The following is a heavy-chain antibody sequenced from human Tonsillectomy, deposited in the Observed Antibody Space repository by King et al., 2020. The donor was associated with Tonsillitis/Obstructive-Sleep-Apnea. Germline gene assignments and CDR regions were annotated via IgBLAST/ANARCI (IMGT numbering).Heavy chain of an antibody. V-gene: IGHV4-59*08. D-gene: IGHD1-26*01. J-gene: IGHJ4*02. CDR2: IYYSGST. Sequence: QLQESGPGLVKPSETLSLTCTVSGGSISSYYWSWIRQPPGKGLEWIGYIYYSGSTNYNPSLKSRVTISVDTSKNQFSLKLNSVTAADTAVYYCARGSRSYVGVDYWGQGTLVTVSS. CDR1: GGSISSYY. CDR3: ARGSRSYVGVDY.